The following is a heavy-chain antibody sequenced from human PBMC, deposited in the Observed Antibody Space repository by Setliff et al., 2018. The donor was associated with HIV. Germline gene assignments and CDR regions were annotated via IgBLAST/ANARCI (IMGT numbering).Heavy chain of an antibody. V-gene: IGHV1-3*01. CDR2: INAGNGNT. CDR3: ARVQTMVVAGTQYYYMDV. Sequence: ASVKVSCKASGYTFSRYAMHWVRQAPGQRLEWMGWINAGNGNTKYSQKFQGRVSIARDTSASTAYMELSSLRSEDTAVYYCARVQTMVVAGTQYYYMDVWGKGTTVTVSS. CDR1: GYTFSRYA. D-gene: IGHD6-19*01. J-gene: IGHJ6*03.